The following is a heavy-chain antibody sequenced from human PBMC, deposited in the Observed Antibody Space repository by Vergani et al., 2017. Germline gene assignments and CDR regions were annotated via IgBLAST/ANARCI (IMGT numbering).Heavy chain of an antibody. CDR1: GFTFSSYA. Sequence: EVQLVESGGGLVKPGGSLRLSCSASGFTFSSYAMHWVRQAPGKGLEYVSAISSNGGSTYYADSVKGRFTISRDNAKNTLYLQMSSLRAEDTAVYYCVKGGDYYYGMDVWGQGTTVTVSS. J-gene: IGHJ6*02. CDR2: ISSNGGST. V-gene: IGHV3-64D*06. D-gene: IGHD3-10*01. CDR3: VKGGDYYYGMDV.